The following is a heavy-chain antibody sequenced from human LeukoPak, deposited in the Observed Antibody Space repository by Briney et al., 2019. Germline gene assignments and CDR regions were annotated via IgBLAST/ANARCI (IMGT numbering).Heavy chain of an antibody. D-gene: IGHD6-19*01. CDR2: ISAYNGNT. CDR1: GYTFTSYG. CDR3: ARDGGGWTLEYFQH. Sequence: GSVKVSCKASGYTFTSYGISWVRQAPGQGLEWMGWISAYNGNTNYAQKLQGRVTMTTDTSTSTAYMELRSLRSDDTAVYYCARDGGGWTLEYFQHWGQGTLVTVSS. J-gene: IGHJ1*01. V-gene: IGHV1-18*01.